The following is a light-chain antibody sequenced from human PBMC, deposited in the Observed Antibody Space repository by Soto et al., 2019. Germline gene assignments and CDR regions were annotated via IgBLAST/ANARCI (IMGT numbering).Light chain of an antibody. J-gene: IGLJ1*01. CDR2: SSN. Sequence: QSVLTQPTSASGTPGQRVSISCSGSESKNEANTANWYQQLPGTAPKLLIHSSNKRPSGVPDRFSGSKSGTSASLAISGLQSEDEADYYCAAWDDSLNGHVFGTGTKVTVL. CDR1: ESKNEANT. CDR3: AAWDDSLNGHV. V-gene: IGLV1-44*01.